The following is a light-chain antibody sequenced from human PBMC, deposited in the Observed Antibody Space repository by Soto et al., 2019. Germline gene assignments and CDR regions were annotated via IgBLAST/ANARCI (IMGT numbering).Light chain of an antibody. CDR1: QSVSRN. CDR2: GAS. V-gene: IGKV3-15*01. J-gene: IGKJ1*01. Sequence: EIVMTQSPVTLSVSPVERATLSCRASQSVSRNLAWYQQKPGQAPRLLIYGASTRATDIPDRFSGSGSGTEFTLTISSLQSEDFAIYYCQQYGSSRTFGQGTKVDIK. CDR3: QQYGSSRT.